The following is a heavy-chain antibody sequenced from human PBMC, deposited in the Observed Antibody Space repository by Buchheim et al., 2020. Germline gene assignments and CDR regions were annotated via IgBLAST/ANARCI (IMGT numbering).Heavy chain of an antibody. Sequence: EVQLLESGGGLVQPGGSLRLSCAASGFTFSSYAMSWVRQAPGKGLEWVSAISGSGGSTYYADSVKGRFTISSDNSKNTLYLQMNSLRAEDTAVYYCAMADIVVVPAAIDSHYYYYGMDVWGQGTT. V-gene: IGHV3-23*01. CDR1: GFTFSSYA. J-gene: IGHJ6*02. CDR2: ISGSGGST. D-gene: IGHD2-2*01. CDR3: AMADIVVVPAAIDSHYYYYGMDV.